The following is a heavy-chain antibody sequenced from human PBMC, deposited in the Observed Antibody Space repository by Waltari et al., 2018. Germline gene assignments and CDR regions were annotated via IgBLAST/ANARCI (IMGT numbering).Heavy chain of an antibody. CDR1: GGSISSYY. CDR3: ARSELPYYYYYYYMDV. CDR2: IYYSGST. J-gene: IGHJ6*03. Sequence: QVQLQESGPGLVKPSETLSLTCTVSGGSISSYYWSWIRQPPGKGLEWIGYIYYSGSTNYNPSLKSRVTISVDTSKNQFSLKLSSVTAADTAVYYCARSELPYYYYYYYMDVWGKGTTVTVSS. V-gene: IGHV4-59*01. D-gene: IGHD2-15*01.